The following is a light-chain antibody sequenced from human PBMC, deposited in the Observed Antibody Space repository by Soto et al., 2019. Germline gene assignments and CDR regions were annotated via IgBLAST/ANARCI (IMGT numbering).Light chain of an antibody. CDR3: QSYDSSLSGYYV. CDR2: GNI. Sequence: QAVVTQPPSVSGAPGQRVTISCTGSRSNIGAGYDVHWYQQLPGTAPKLLIYGNINRPSGVPDRFSGSKSGTSASLAITGLQAEDEADYYCQSYDSSLSGYYVFGSGTKLTVL. J-gene: IGLJ1*01. CDR1: RSNIGAGYD. V-gene: IGLV1-40*01.